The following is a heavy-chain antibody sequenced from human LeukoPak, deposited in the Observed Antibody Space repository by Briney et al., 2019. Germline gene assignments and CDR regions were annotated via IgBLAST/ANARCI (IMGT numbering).Heavy chain of an antibody. CDR3: VRVGLANCGGDCSS. J-gene: IGHJ4*02. V-gene: IGHV3-72*01. Sequence: PGGSLRLSCAVSGFTFSDHYMDWVRQAPGKGLEWVGRIRNKANSYTTEYAASVRGRFTISRDDSKNSLYLQMNSLKTEDTAVYYCVRVGLANCGGDCSSWGQRTLATVSS. CDR1: GFTFSDHY. D-gene: IGHD2-21*02. CDR2: IRNKANSYTT.